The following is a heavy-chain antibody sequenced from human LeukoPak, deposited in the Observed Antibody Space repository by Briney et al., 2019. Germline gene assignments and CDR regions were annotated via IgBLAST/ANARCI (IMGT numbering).Heavy chain of an antibody. CDR1: GFTFSSYE. D-gene: IGHD3-22*01. Sequence: PGGSLRLSCAASGFTFSSYEMNWVRQAPGKGLEWVSYISSSGSTIYYADSVKGRFTISRDNAKNSLYLQMNSLRAEDTAVYYCANDYYDSSGYYYPIGAFDIWGQGTMVTVSS. J-gene: IGHJ3*02. V-gene: IGHV3-48*03. CDR2: ISSSGSTI. CDR3: ANDYYDSSGYYYPIGAFDI.